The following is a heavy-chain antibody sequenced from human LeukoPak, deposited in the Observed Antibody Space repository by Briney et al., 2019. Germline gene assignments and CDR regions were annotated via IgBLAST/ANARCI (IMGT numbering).Heavy chain of an antibody. CDR1: GGSVSSGSYC. CDR2: IYYSGST. D-gene: IGHD1-14*01. V-gene: IGHV4-61*01. J-gene: IGHJ6*02. CDR3: ARGSGIVGMDV. Sequence: SETLSLTCTVSGGSVSSGSYCWSWIRQPPGKGLEWIGYIYYSGSTNYNPSLKSRVTISVDTSKNQFSLKLSSVTAADTAVYYCARGSGIVGMDVWGQGTTVTVSS.